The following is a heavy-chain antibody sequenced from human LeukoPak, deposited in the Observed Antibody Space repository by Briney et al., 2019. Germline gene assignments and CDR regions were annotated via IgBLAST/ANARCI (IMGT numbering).Heavy chain of an antibody. CDR1: GFTFSSYA. V-gene: IGHV3-23*01. J-gene: IGHJ6*03. CDR3: AKAVTMVQGVIIGSYYYYMDV. D-gene: IGHD3-10*01. Sequence: PGGSLRLSCAASGFTFSSYAMSWVRQAPGKGLEWVSAISGSGGSTYYADSVKGQFTISRDNSKNTLYLQMNSLRAEDTAVYYCAKAVTMVQGVIIGSYYYYMDVWGKGTTVTVSS. CDR2: ISGSGGST.